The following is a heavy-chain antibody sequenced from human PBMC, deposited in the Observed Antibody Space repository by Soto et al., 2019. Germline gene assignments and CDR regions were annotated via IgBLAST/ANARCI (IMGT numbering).Heavy chain of an antibody. CDR2: ISAYHGNT. Sequence: QVQLVQSGAEVKKPGASVKVSCKASGYTFTSYGISWVRQAPGQGREWMGWISAYHGNTNYAQKLHGRVTITTDTSTSTAYMELRSLRSDDTAVYYCARDKRPDVVVGARDWFDPWGQGTLVTVSS. CDR3: ARDKRPDVVVGARDWFDP. CDR1: GYTFTSYG. V-gene: IGHV1-18*04. D-gene: IGHD2-21*01. J-gene: IGHJ5*02.